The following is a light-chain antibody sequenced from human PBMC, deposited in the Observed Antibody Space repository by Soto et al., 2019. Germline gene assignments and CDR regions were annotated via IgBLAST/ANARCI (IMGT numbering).Light chain of an antibody. CDR1: QSVSNY. CDR3: QQRSNWLT. V-gene: IGKV3-11*01. Sequence: EIVLTQSPATLSLSPGERATLSCRASQSVSNYLVWYQQIPGQAPRLLLYDASNRATGIPARFSGSGSGTDFTLTISSLEPEDFAVYYCQQRSNWLTFGGGTKVEVK. CDR2: DAS. J-gene: IGKJ4*01.